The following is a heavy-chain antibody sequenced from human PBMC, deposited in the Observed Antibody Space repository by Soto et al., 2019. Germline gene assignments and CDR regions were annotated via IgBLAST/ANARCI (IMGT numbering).Heavy chain of an antibody. J-gene: IGHJ4*02. CDR1: GGSISRYY. V-gene: IGHV4-59*08. D-gene: IGHD6-19*01. CDR3: ARYKYPEYHSGWLIDI. Sequence: QVQLQESGPGLVKPSETLSLTCTVSGGSISRYYWSWIRQPPGKGLEWIAYVNYSGGTNYNPSLKGRVTISVDTSKNQFSLKVTSVTAADTAVYYCARYKYPEYHSGWLIDIWGQGTLVTVSS. CDR2: VNYSGGT.